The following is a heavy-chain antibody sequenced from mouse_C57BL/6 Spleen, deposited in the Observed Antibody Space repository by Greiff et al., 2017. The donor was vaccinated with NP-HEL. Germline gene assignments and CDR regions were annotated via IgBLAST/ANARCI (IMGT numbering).Heavy chain of an antibody. CDR2: INPNNGGT. J-gene: IGHJ3*01. Sequence: EVQLQQSGPELVKPGASVKIPCKASGYTFTDYNMDWVKQSHGKSLEWIGDINPNNGGTIYNQKFKGKATLTVDKSSSTAYMELRSLTSEDTAVYYCARGVHYYGNYLAWFAYWGQGTLVTVSA. CDR1: GYTFTDYN. V-gene: IGHV1-18*01. D-gene: IGHD2-1*01. CDR3: ARGVHYYGNYLAWFAY.